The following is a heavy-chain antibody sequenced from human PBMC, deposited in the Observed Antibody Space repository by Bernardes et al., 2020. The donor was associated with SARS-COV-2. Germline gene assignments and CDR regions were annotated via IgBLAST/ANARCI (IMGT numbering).Heavy chain of an antibody. J-gene: IGHJ6*02. CDR1: GFTFTSSA. CDR3: AVSGSPYYYYGMDV. V-gene: IGHV1-58*02. CDR2: IVVGSGNT. D-gene: IGHD1-26*01. Sequence: SVKVSCKASGFTFTSSAMQWVRQARGQRLEWIGWIVVGSGNTNYAQKFQERVTITRDMSTSTAYMELSSLRSEDTAVYYCAVSGSPYYYYGMDVWGQGTTVTVSS.